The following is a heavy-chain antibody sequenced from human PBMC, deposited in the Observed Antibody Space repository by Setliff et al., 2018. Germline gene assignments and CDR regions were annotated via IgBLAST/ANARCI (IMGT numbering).Heavy chain of an antibody. CDR3: ARGRMRGSCSGPSCTYDPFDI. V-gene: IGHV4-39*07. CDR2: TYYNGTA. Sequence: PSETLSLTCSVSGGSISGSHYYWVWMRQPPGKRLEWIGSTYYNGTAYYNPSLQSRVAISVDTSKNQFSLILRSVTAADTAVYYCARGRMRGSCSGPSCTYDPFDIWGQGTPVTVSS. J-gene: IGHJ3*02. D-gene: IGHD2-2*01. CDR1: GGSISGSHYY.